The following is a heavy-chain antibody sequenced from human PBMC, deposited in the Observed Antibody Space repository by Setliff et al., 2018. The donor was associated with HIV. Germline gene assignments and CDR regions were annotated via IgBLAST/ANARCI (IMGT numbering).Heavy chain of an antibody. D-gene: IGHD3-22*01. CDR2: IYYSGST. CDR3: ARGALSLTMTKLLSFFDS. V-gene: IGHV4-39*01. Sequence: PSETLSLTCIVSGGSINSSSYYWAWIRQPPGKGLEWIGSIYYSGSTYYNSSLKSRGTISVDTSKNQFSLKLSSVTAADTAIYFCARGALSLTMTKLLSFFDSWGQGTQVTVSS. CDR1: GGSINSSSYY. J-gene: IGHJ4*02.